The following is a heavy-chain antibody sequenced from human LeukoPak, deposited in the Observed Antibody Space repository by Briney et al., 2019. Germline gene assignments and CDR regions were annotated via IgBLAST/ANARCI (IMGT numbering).Heavy chain of an antibody. CDR1: GFTFSSYG. J-gene: IGHJ4*02. CDR2: IWYGGSNQ. CDR3: ARDPVSPYFDY. Sequence: PGGSLRLPCAASGFTFSSYGMHWVRQAPGKGLEWVAVIWYGGSNQYYAGSVQGRLTISRDTSKNALYLQMNSLRAADTAVYYCARDPVSPYFDYWGQGTLVTVSS. V-gene: IGHV3-33*01.